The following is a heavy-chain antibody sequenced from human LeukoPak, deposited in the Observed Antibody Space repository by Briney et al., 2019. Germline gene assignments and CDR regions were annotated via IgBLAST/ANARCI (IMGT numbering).Heavy chain of an antibody. V-gene: IGHV3-30*18. CDR1: GFSLKDYN. J-gene: IGHJ4*02. D-gene: IGHD6-19*01. CDR3: AKVRWDNSGWYYLDD. Sequence: GGSLRLSCAASGFSLKDYNMHWARQAPGKGLEWVAVITYDGSNKYYTDSVKGRFTISRDNSKSTLYLQMNSLRAEDTAVYYCAKVRWDNSGWYYLDDWGQGTLVTVSS. CDR2: ITYDGSNK.